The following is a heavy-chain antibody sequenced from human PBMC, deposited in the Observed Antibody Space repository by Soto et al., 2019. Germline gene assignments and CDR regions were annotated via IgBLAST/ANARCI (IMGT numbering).Heavy chain of an antibody. Sequence: GGSLRLSCAASGFTFSSYSMNWVRQAPGKGLEWVSSISSSSSYIYYADSVKGRFTISRDNAKNSLYLQMNSLRAEDTAVYYCARKLGGKYYYGMDVWGQGTTVTVSS. CDR2: ISSSSSYI. CDR3: ARKLGGKYYYGMDV. J-gene: IGHJ6*02. CDR1: GFTFSSYS. V-gene: IGHV3-21*01. D-gene: IGHD1-26*01.